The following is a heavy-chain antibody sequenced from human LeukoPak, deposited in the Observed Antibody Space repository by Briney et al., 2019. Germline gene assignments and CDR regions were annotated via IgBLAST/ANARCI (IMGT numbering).Heavy chain of an antibody. CDR1: RFTFSTYA. V-gene: IGHV3-23*01. Sequence: GGSLRLSCAASRFTFSTYAMTWVRQAPGKGLEWVSSISAGGGSTYYADSVKGRFTISRDNSKNTLYLQMNGLRAEDTAVYYCAKGSRGSGTYYFDHWGQGTLVTVSS. CDR2: ISAGGGST. CDR3: AKGSRGSGTYYFDH. D-gene: IGHD1-26*01. J-gene: IGHJ4*02.